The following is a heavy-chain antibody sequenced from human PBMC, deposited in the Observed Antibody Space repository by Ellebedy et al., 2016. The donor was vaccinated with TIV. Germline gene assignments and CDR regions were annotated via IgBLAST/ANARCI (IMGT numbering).Heavy chain of an antibody. CDR1: GFTFRSYW. J-gene: IGHJ3*02. V-gene: IGHV3-7*01. CDR2: IKQAGSEK. Sequence: GESLKISCAASGFTFRSYWMSWVRQAPGKGLEWVANIKQAGSEKYYVDSVKGRFTISRDNAKNSLYLQMNSLRAEDTAVYYCASEYQLLLDIWGQGTMVTVSS. D-gene: IGHD2-2*01. CDR3: ASEYQLLLDI.